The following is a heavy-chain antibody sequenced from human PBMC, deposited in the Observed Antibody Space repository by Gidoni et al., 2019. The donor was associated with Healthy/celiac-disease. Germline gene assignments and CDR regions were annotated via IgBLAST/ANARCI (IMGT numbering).Heavy chain of an antibody. D-gene: IGHD1-26*01. J-gene: IGHJ4*02. CDR3: AKDLEWELLNYFDY. Sequence: EVQLLESGGGLVQPGGSLRLSCSASGFPFCSYAMIWVRQAPGKGLEWVSAISGSGGSTYYADSVKGRFTISRDNSKNTLYLQMNSLRAEDTAVYYCAKDLEWELLNYFDYWGQGTLVTVSS. CDR2: ISGSGGST. V-gene: IGHV3-23*01. CDR1: GFPFCSYA.